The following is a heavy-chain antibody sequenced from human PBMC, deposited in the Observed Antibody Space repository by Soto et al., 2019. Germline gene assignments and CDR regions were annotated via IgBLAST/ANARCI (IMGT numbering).Heavy chain of an antibody. CDR2: ISASGDNT. Sequence: GGSLRLSCGASGFTFSSYAMSWVRQAPGKGLEWVSAISASGDNTYYADSVKGRFTISRDNSKSTLYLQMNSLRVEDTAVYYCAKGKLAVTYFDYWGQGTLVTVSS. CDR1: GFTFSSYA. V-gene: IGHV3-23*01. CDR3: AKGKLAVTYFDY. D-gene: IGHD6-19*01. J-gene: IGHJ4*02.